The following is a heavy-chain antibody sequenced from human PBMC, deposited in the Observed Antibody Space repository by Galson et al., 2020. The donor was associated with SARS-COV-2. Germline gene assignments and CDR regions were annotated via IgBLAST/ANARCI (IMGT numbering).Heavy chain of an antibody. V-gene: IGHV3-30*04. CDR1: GFTFSSYA. Sequence: GGSLRLSCAASGFTFSSYAMHWVRQAPGKGLEWVAVISYDGSNKYYADSVKGRFTISRDNSKNTLYLQMNSLRAEDTAVYYCASPRGGSYYGPFDYWGQGTLVTVSS. J-gene: IGHJ4*02. CDR2: ISYDGSNK. D-gene: IGHD1-26*01. CDR3: ASPRGGSYYGPFDY.